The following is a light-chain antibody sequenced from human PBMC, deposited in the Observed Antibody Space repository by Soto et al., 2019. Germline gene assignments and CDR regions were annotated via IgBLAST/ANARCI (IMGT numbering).Light chain of an antibody. CDR2: DAS. CDR3: QQRDT. CDR1: QDISNY. J-gene: IGKJ2*01. Sequence: DIPMTQSPSSLSASVGDRVTITCQASQDISNYLNWYQQKPGKAPKLLIYDASNLETGVPSRFSGSGSGTDFTFTISSLQPEDIATYYCQQRDTFGQGTKLEIK. V-gene: IGKV1-33*01.